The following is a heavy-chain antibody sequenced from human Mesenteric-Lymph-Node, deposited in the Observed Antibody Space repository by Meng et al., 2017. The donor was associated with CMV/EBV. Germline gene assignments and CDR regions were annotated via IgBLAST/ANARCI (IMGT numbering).Heavy chain of an antibody. CDR1: GFTVSSNY. J-gene: IGHJ3*02. CDR2: IYTGGTT. Sequence: GESLKISCAASGFTVSSNYMSWVRQAPGKGLEWVSTIYTGGTTYYADSVKGRFTISRDSSKNTLYLQMNSLRPEDTAVYYCARVHRGSYSALYFDIWGQGTLVTVSS. D-gene: IGHD1-26*01. CDR3: ARVHRGSYSALYFDI. V-gene: IGHV3-66*02.